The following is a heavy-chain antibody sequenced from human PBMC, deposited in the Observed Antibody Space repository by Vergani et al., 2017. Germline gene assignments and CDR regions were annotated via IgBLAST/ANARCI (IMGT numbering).Heavy chain of an antibody. D-gene: IGHD3-22*01. CDR2: VSSRYPSA. CDR3: ARLSYDTTPYLQGGYDC. J-gene: IGHJ4*02. Sequence: EVQLLQSVGGVIQPGGSVSLSCAASGFTSSACPMTWFRQAPGKGLEWVSAVSSRYPSAYYADSVKGRFTISRDNSKNILYLQLNSLRAEDTAVYYCARLSYDTTPYLQGGYDCWGQGSLVSVSS. V-gene: IGHV3-23*01. CDR1: GFTSSACP.